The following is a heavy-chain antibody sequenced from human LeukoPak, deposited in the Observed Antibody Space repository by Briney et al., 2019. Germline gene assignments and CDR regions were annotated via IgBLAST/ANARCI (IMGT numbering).Heavy chain of an antibody. J-gene: IGHJ6*02. V-gene: IGHV4-30-4*02. CDR1: GVSISSGENY. CDR3: ARDILRDGMDV. D-gene: IGHD2-21*01. Sequence: SETLSLTCTVSGVSISSGENYWTWIRQPPGKGLEWVGYILYSGDTYYNPSLKSRLTISLDTSKNQFSLKLSSVTAADTAVYYCARDILRDGMDVWGQGTTVTVSS. CDR2: ILYSGDT.